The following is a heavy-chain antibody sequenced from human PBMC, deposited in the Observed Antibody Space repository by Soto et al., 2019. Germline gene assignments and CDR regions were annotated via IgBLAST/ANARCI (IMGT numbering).Heavy chain of an antibody. Sequence: GGSLRLSCAASGFTFSSYSMNWVRQAPGKGLEWVSSISSSSSYIYYADSVKGRFTISRDNAKNSLYLQMNSLRAEDTAVYYCAREGSGYYIPYYYYGMDVWGQGTTVTVPS. J-gene: IGHJ6*02. CDR3: AREGSGYYIPYYYYGMDV. V-gene: IGHV3-21*01. CDR2: ISSSSSYI. D-gene: IGHD3-3*01. CDR1: GFTFSSYS.